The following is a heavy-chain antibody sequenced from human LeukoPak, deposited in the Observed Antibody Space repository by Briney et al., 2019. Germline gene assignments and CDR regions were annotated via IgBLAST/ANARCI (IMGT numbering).Heavy chain of an antibody. CDR2: IIPMFATA. CDR3: ASGSSYGDTLDY. Sequence: SVKVSCKASGGTFSSYAISWVRQAPGQGLEWMGRIIPMFATANYAQKFQGRVTITADKPTSTAYMELSSLRSEDTAVYYCASGSSYGDTLDYWGQGALVTVSS. D-gene: IGHD4-17*01. CDR1: GGTFSSYA. J-gene: IGHJ4*02. V-gene: IGHV1-69*06.